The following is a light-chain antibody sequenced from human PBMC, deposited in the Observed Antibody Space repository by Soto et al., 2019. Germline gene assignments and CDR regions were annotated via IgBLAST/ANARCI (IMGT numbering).Light chain of an antibody. J-gene: IGKJ1*01. CDR3: QQYGVSPT. CDR1: HSVSSNY. V-gene: IGKV3-20*01. Sequence: EIVLTQSPGTLSLSPGERATLSCRSSHSVSSNYLAWYQQKPGQAPRLLIYDVSSRATGIPDRFSCSGSGTDFPLTISRLEPVDFAVYYCQQYGVSPTFGQGTKVEIK. CDR2: DVS.